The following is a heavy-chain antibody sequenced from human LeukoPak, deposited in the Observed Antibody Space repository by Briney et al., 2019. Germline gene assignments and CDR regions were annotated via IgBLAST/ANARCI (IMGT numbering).Heavy chain of an antibody. CDR3: ARGQAYYYGSGSYFNWFDP. V-gene: IGHV4-34*01. J-gene: IGHJ5*02. CDR1: GGSFSGYY. D-gene: IGHD3-10*01. Sequence: PSETLSLTCAVYGGSFSGYYWSWIRQPPGKGLVWIGEINHSGSTNYNPSLKSRVTISVDTSKNQFSLKLSSVTAADTAVYYCARGQAYYYGSGSYFNWFDPWGQGTLVTVSS. CDR2: INHSGST.